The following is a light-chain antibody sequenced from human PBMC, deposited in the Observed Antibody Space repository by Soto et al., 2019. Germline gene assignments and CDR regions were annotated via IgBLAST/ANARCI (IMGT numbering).Light chain of an antibody. CDR1: QNIYYN. V-gene: IGKV3-15*01. CDR3: LQYHNLWA. J-gene: IGKJ1*01. Sequence: IVMTQSPATLSVSPGESATLSCRASQNIYYNVAWYQHRPGQAPRLLIYRASTRATGVPARFSGSGSGTEFTPTISSLQSEDFTVYSCLQYHNLWAFGQGTKVDIK. CDR2: RAS.